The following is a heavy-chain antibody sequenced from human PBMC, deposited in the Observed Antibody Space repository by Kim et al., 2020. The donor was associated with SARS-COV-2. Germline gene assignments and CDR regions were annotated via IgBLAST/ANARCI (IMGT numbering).Heavy chain of an antibody. CDR3: TADLPGGYSDYFDY. J-gene: IGHJ4*02. V-gene: IGHV3-15*01. CDR2: IKGKAAGGTT. D-gene: IGHD5-12*01. CDR1: GITFRDAW. Sequence: GGSLRLSCAASGITFRDAWMSWVRQAPGKGLEWVGRIKGKAAGGTTDYSALVRVRFIISRDDSENTVFLQQHNLRAEGTTVYYCTADLPGGYSDYFDYWGRETLHTVPS.